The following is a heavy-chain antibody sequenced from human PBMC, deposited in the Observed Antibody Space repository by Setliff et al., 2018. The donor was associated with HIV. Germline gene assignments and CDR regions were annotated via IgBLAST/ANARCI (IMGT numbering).Heavy chain of an antibody. CDR3: ARELYREWDY. V-gene: IGHV3-23*01. CDR1: GFTFSSYA. Sequence: GGSLRLSCAASGFTFSSYAMSWVRQAPGKGLEWVSAISGSGGSTYYADSVKGRFTISRDNSKNTVYPQMNSLRVEDTAVYYCARELYREWDYWGQGTLVTVSS. CDR2: ISGSGGST. J-gene: IGHJ4*02. D-gene: IGHD3-16*02.